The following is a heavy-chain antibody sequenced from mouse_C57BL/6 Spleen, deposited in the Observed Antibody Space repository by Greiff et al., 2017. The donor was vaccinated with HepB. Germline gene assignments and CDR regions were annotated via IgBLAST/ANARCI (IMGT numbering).Heavy chain of an antibody. V-gene: IGHV5-17*01. CDR1: GFTFSDYG. Sequence: EVKLVESGGGLVKPGGSLKLSCAASGFTFSDYGMHWVRQAPEKGLEWVAYISSGSSTIYYADTVKGRFTISRDNAKNTLFLQMTSLRSEDTAMYYCARRLLGYYAMDYWGQGTSVTVSS. CDR2: ISSGSSTI. CDR3: ARRLLGYYAMDY. D-gene: IGHD4-1*01. J-gene: IGHJ4*01.